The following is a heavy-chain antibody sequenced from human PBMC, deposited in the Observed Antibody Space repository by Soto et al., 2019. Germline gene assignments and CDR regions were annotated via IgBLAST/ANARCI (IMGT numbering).Heavy chain of an antibody. V-gene: IGHV1-18*01. CDR1: GYTFTSYG. CDR2: ISAYNGNT. D-gene: IGHD1-7*01. Sequence: ASVKVSCKASGYTFTSYGISWVRQAPXQGLEWMGWISAYNGNTNYAQKLQGRVTMTTDTSTSTAYMELRSLRSDDTAVYYCARDRTGTTWPGWFDPWGQGTLVTVSS. CDR3: ARDRTGTTWPGWFDP. J-gene: IGHJ5*02.